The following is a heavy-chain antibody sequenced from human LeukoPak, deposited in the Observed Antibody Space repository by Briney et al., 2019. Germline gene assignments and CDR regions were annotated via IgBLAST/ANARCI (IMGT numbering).Heavy chain of an antibody. CDR1: GFTFSSYW. J-gene: IGHJ4*02. CDR2: INSDGSSN. CDR3: ARGRSSSSWYYFDY. V-gene: IGHV3-74*01. Sequence: PGGSLRLSCAASGFTFSSYWIHWVRQAPGKGLVWVSRINSDGSSNTYADSVKGRFTISRDNAKDTLYLQMNSLRAEDTAVYYCARGRSSSSWYYFDYWGQGTLVTVSS. D-gene: IGHD6-13*01.